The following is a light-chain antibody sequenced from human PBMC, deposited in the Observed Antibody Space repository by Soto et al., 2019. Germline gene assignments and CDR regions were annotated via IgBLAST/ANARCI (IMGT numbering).Light chain of an antibody. CDR3: QQRSSWPFT. J-gene: IGKJ3*01. CDR2: ATS. V-gene: IGKV3-11*01. CDR1: QKINSY. Sequence: EIVLTQSPATLSLSPGERATLACRASQKINSYLAWYQQKPGHAPRLLLYATSNRATVIPARFSGSGSGTDFTLSISSLEPEDVAVYYFQQRSSWPFTFGPGTKVDIK.